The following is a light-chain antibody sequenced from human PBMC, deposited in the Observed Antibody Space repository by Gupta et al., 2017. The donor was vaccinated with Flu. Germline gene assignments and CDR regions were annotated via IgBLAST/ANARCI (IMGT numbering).Light chain of an antibody. V-gene: IGKV1-39*01. CDR2: AAY. CDR3: QQSYTTPHS. CDR1: QDIMTY. J-gene: IGKJ2*01. Sequence: IQMRHSPSSLFSSVGDRDTITCRSSQDIMTYVNWYQQTPGKAPKLLIHAAYILQNGVPARFIGSGSETTFTLTITGLQSEDFGVFYCQQSYTTPHSFGQGTKLDLK.